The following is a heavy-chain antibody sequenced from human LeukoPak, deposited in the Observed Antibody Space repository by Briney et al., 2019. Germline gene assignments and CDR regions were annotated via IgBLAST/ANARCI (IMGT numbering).Heavy chain of an antibody. D-gene: IGHD6-13*01. Sequence: GGSLRLSCAASGFTFSDYFMTWSRQAPGKGLEWVSYISNSGGTIYYSDSVKGRFTISRDNAKNLLYLEMDSLRAGDTAAYYCARMRSSWYFDHWGQGSLVTVSS. J-gene: IGHJ4*02. CDR3: ARMRSSWYFDH. V-gene: IGHV3-11*01. CDR2: ISNSGGTI. CDR1: GFTFSDYF.